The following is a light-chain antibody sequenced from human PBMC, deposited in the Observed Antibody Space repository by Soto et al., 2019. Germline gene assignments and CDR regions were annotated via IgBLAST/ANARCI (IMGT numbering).Light chain of an antibody. CDR3: QQYNSYSRT. CDR2: DAS. Sequence: SQMPQSPSTLSASVGDRVTITCRASQSISSWLAWYQQKPGKAPKLLIYDASSLESGVPSRFSGSGSGTEFTLTISSLQPDDFATYYCQQYNSYSRTFGQGAKVDIK. J-gene: IGKJ1*01. V-gene: IGKV1-5*01. CDR1: QSISSW.